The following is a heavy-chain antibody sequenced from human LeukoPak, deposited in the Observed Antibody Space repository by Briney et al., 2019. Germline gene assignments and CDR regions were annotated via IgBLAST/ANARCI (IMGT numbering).Heavy chain of an antibody. J-gene: IGHJ3*02. CDR3: ARVPIWSGPYDAFDI. V-gene: IGHV4-34*01. Sequence: PSETLSLTCAVYGGSFSGYYWNWIRQPPGKGLEWIGEINHSGSTNYNPSLKSLVTISVDTSKNQFSLKLSSVTAADTAVYYCARVPIWSGPYDAFDIWGQGTMVTVSS. CDR2: INHSGST. CDR1: GGSFSGYY. D-gene: IGHD3-3*01.